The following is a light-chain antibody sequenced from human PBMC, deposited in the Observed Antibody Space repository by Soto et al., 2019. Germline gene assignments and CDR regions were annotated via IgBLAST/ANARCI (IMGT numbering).Light chain of an antibody. J-gene: IGLJ1*01. CDR1: SSDVGAYNY. V-gene: IGLV2-14*01. Sequence: QSALTQPASVSGSPGQSITISCTGTSSDVGAYNYDSWYQQYPGEAPKVIIYDVSHRPAGVSNRFSGSKSGNTASLTISGLQTQYEADYYCSSYTSATTYVFGTGTKPTVL. CDR3: SSYTSATTYV. CDR2: DVS.